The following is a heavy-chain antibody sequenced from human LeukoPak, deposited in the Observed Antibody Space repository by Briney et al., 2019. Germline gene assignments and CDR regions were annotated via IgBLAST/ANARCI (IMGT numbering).Heavy chain of an antibody. V-gene: IGHV3-7*01. J-gene: IGHJ4*02. CDR1: GFTFSSYW. CDR3: VRGDTATLGY. Sequence: GGSLRPSCAAFGFTFSSYWMSWVRQAPGKGLEWVANIKQDGSEKYYVDSVKGRFTISRDNAKNSLYLQMNSLRAEDTAVYYCVRGDTATLGYWGQGTLVTVSS. D-gene: IGHD5-18*01. CDR2: IKQDGSEK.